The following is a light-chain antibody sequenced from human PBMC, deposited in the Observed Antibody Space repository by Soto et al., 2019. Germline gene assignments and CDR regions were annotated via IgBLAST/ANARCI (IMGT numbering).Light chain of an antibody. Sequence: QSALTQPPSASGSPGQSVTISCTGTSSDIGTYDYVSWYQHLPDKAPKLIIYEVSKRPSGVPDRFSGSKSGNTASLTVSGRQAEDEGDYYCCSYGGGNNFYVFGNGTKVTVL. J-gene: IGLJ1*01. CDR3: CSYGGGNNFYV. V-gene: IGLV2-8*01. CDR1: SSDIGTYDY. CDR2: EVS.